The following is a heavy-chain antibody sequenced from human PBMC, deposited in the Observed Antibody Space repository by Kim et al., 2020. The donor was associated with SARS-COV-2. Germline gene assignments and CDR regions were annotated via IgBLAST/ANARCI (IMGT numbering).Heavy chain of an antibody. CDR3: ASQGAGGRGYPYYFDY. D-gene: IGHD3-22*01. Sequence: GESLKISCKGSGYSFTSYWISWVRQMPGKGLEWMGRIDPSDSYTNYSPSFQGHVTISADKSISTAYLQWSSLKASDTAMYYCASQGAGGRGYPYYFDYWGQGTLVTVSS. J-gene: IGHJ4*02. CDR2: IDPSDSYT. V-gene: IGHV5-10-1*01. CDR1: GYSFTSYW.